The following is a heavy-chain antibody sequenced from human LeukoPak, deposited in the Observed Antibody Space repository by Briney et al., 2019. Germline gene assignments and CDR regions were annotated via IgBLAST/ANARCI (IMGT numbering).Heavy chain of an antibody. D-gene: IGHD3-10*01. CDR1: GGSFSGYY. J-gene: IGHJ4*02. V-gene: IGHV4-34*01. CDR2: INHSGST. Sequence: ASETLSLTCAVYGGSFSGYYWSWIRQPPGKGLEWIGEINHSGSTNYNPSLKSRVTISVDTSKNQFSLKLSSVTAADTAVYYCARGLLLWFGSRPYHDYWGQGTLVTVSS. CDR3: ARGLLLWFGSRPYHDY.